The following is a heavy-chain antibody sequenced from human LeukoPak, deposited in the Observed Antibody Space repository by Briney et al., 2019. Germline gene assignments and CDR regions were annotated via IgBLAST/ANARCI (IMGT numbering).Heavy chain of an antibody. V-gene: IGHV1-3*01. CDR3: AWGDSSGWYYFDY. J-gene: IGHJ4*02. CDR2: INAGNGNT. Sequence: GASVKVSCKASGYTFTSYAMHWVRQAPGQRLEWMGWINAGNGNTKYSQEFQGRVTITRDTSASTAYMELSSLRSEDTAVYYCAWGDSSGWYYFDYWGQGTLVTVSS. CDR1: GYTFTSYA. D-gene: IGHD6-19*01.